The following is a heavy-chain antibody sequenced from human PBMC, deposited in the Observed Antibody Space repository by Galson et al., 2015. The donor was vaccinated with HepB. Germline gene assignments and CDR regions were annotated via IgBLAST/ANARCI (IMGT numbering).Heavy chain of an antibody. CDR1: GFSLSTSGMC. J-gene: IGHJ3*02. CDR2: IDWDDDK. V-gene: IGHV2-70*11. CDR3: ARNYYDTSGYHYDALDI. Sequence: PALVKPTQTLTLTCTFSGFSLSTSGMCVSWIRQPPGKTLEWLARIDWDDDKYYSTSQKTRLTISKGTSKNQVVLTMTNMDPVDTATYYCARNYYDTSGYHYDALDIWGQGTMVTVSS. D-gene: IGHD3-22*01.